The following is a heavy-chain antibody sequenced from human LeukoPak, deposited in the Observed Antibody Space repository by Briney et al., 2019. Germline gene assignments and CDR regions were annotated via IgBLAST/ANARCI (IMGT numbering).Heavy chain of an antibody. CDR1: GFTFSSYA. V-gene: IGHV3-23*01. CDR2: ISGSGGSA. D-gene: IGHD3-3*01. Sequence: PGGSLRLSCAASGFTFSSYAMSWVRQAPGKGLEWVSGISGSGGSAHYADSVKGRFTISRDNSKNTLHLQMNSLRAEDTAVYYCAKPYWSGYYPIDYWGQGTLVTVSS. CDR3: AKPYWSGYYPIDY. J-gene: IGHJ4*02.